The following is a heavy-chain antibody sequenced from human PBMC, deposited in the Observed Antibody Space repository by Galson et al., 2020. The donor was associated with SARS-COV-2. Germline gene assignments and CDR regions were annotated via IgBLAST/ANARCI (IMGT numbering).Heavy chain of an antibody. D-gene: IGHD5-12*01. CDR3: ARARDGYNHFDY. J-gene: IGHJ4*02. V-gene: IGHV3-30-3*01. CDR1: GFTFNNFA. Sequence: GESLKISCAASGFTFNNFAIHWVRQAPGKGLEWVAVISYDAYNEYYADSVKGRFTISRDNSKNTLYLQMNSLRREDTAVYYCARARDGYNHFDYGGQGTPVTVSS. CDR2: ISYDAYNE.